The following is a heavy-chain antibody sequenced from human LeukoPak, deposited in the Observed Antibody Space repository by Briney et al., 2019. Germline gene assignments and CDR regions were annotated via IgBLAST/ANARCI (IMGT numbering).Heavy chain of an antibody. CDR2: IYYSGST. J-gene: IGHJ3*02. D-gene: IGHD3-22*01. V-gene: IGHV4-59*01. CDR1: GGSISSYY. CDR3: ASLTTADAFDI. Sequence: SETLSLTCTVSGGSISSYYWSWIRQPPGKGLEWIGYIYYSGSTNYNPSLKSRVTISVHTTKNHFSLKLSSLPAADTVVYYCASLTTADAFDIWGQGTMVTVYS.